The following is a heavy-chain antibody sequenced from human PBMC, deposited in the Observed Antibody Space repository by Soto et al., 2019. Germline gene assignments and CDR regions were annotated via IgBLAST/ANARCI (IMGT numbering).Heavy chain of an antibody. CDR3: AKDPDTFQYSSGWSQYMDV. Sequence: GSLRLSCAASGFTFSNYAMNWVRQAPGKGLEWVSGISGSGDNTFYADSVRGRFTVSRDNSKNTLYLQMDSLRAEDTAVFYCAKDPDTFQYSSGWSQYMDVCGQGPTVTVSS. V-gene: IGHV3-23*01. D-gene: IGHD6-19*01. CDR1: GFTFSNYA. J-gene: IGHJ6*02. CDR2: ISGSGDNT.